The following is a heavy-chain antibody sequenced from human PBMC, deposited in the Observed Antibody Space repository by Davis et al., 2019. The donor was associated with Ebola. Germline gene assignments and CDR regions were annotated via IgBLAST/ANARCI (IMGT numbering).Heavy chain of an antibody. D-gene: IGHD3-22*01. CDR1: GYSIGRGYY. Sequence: GSLRLSCSVSGYSIGRGYYWGWIRPPPGKGLEWIGSIYLTGKTYYNPSLKSRITISVDTSKNQFSLKLSSVTAADTAVYFCAKAYDSSGYAWFGPWGQGTLVTVSS. J-gene: IGHJ5*02. CDR2: IYLTGKT. CDR3: AKAYDSSGYAWFGP. V-gene: IGHV4-38-2*02.